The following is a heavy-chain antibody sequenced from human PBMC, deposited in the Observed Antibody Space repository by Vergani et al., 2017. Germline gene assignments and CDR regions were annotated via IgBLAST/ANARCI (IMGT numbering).Heavy chain of an antibody. Sequence: QVQLQESGPGLVKPSETLSLTCTVSGGSISSYYWSWIRQPPGKGLEWIGYIYYSGSTNYNPSLKSRVTISVDTSKNQFSLKLSSVTAADTAVYYGARVGYVWGSYRYTFDYWGQGTLVTVSS. CDR1: GGSISSYY. D-gene: IGHD3-16*02. CDR2: IYYSGST. CDR3: ARVGYVWGSYRYTFDY. V-gene: IGHV4-59*01. J-gene: IGHJ4*02.